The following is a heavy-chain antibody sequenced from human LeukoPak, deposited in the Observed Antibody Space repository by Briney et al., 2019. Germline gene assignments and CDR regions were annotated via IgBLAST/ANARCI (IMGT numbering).Heavy chain of an antibody. D-gene: IGHD3-10*02. CDR3: ASHYVIESAPVALKY. J-gene: IGHJ4*02. CDR2: IKEDGTEK. Sequence: GGTLRLSCAASGFTFSNYAMSWVRQAPGKGLEWVANIKEDGTEKYYVDSVKGRFTISRDNAENSLYLQMNNLRAEDTAVYYCASHYVIESAPVALKYWGQGTPVTVSS. CDR1: GFTFSNYA. V-gene: IGHV3-7*01.